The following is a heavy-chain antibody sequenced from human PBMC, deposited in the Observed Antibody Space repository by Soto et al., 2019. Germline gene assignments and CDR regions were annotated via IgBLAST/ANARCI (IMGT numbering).Heavy chain of an antibody. V-gene: IGHV1-18*04. CDR3: ARDQGGYGIFDD. J-gene: IGHJ4*02. CDR2: ISGHTGGT. CDR1: GYPFTSSG. D-gene: IGHD5-12*01. Sequence: QVQLVQSGPEVKKPEASVKVSCNTTGYPFTSSGISWVRQAPGQGPEWMGWISGHTGGTNFARNSQDRVTLTIDSSTTTAYIEVRSLSFADTASYYGARDQGGYGIFDDWGQGTLVTVSS.